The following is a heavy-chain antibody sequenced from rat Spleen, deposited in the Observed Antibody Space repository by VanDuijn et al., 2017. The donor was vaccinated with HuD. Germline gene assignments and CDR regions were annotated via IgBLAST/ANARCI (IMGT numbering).Heavy chain of an antibody. Sequence: EVQLVESGGGLVQPGRSLKLSCAASGFTLSDYVMHWIRQAPTKGLEWVTSISPSGATTNYRDSVKGRFTISRDNARGTLYLQMDSLRSEDTATYYCARQNSGYYFDYWGQGVMVTVSS. CDR2: ISPSGATT. D-gene: IGHD4-3*01. CDR3: ARQNSGYYFDY. CDR1: GFTLSDYV. J-gene: IGHJ2*01. V-gene: IGHV5-19*01.